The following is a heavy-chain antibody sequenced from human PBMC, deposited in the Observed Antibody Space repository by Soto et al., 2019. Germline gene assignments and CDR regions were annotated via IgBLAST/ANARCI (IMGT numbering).Heavy chain of an antibody. Sequence: QVQLVQSGAEVKKPGASVKVSCKASGYTFTTYGISWVRQAPGQGLEWMGWISTYNGYTNYAQKLQGRVTMTTDTSTSTAFRELRSLRSDDTAVYYCAREGRGYGLDVWGQGTTVTVSS. V-gene: IGHV1-18*01. CDR2: ISTYNGYT. CDR1: GYTFTTYG. J-gene: IGHJ6*02. CDR3: AREGRGYGLDV.